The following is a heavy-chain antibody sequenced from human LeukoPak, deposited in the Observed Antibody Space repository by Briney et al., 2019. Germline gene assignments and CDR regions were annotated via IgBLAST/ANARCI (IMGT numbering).Heavy chain of an antibody. D-gene: IGHD6-19*01. Sequence: GGSLRLSCAASGFTFSSYSMNWVRQAPGKGLEWVSSISSSSSYIYYADSVKGRFTISRDNSKNTLYLQMISLRAEDTAVYYCARDSSVRYVDYWGQGTLVTVSS. CDR1: GFTFSSYS. CDR2: ISSSSSYI. CDR3: ARDSSVRYVDY. J-gene: IGHJ4*02. V-gene: IGHV3-21*04.